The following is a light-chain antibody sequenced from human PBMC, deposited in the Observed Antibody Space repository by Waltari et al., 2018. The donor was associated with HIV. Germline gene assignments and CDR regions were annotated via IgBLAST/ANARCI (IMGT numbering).Light chain of an antibody. Sequence: EIVMTQSPDTLSVSPGDRATLSCRASQSVGGNLAWYQVRPGQPPSLLIYGATSRTTGFPARFSGRGSGTEFTLTISGLQSEDFAIYYCQQYNELPQTFGQGTRV. CDR1: QSVGGN. CDR2: GAT. V-gene: IGKV3-15*01. J-gene: IGKJ1*01. CDR3: QQYNELPQT.